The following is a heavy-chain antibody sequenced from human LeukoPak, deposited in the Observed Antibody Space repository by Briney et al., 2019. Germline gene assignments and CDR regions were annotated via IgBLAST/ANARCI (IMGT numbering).Heavy chain of an antibody. D-gene: IGHD4-17*01. Sequence: GGSLRLSCAASGFTFTNYAMSWVRQAPGTGLEWVSTISVSGTYTNYADSVRGRFTISRVNFNNTVYLHLNTLRAEDTAIYYCARGMTTVTTGDYWGQGTLVTVSS. CDR3: ARGMTTVTTGDY. CDR1: GFTFTNYA. V-gene: IGHV3-23*01. J-gene: IGHJ4*02. CDR2: ISVSGTYT.